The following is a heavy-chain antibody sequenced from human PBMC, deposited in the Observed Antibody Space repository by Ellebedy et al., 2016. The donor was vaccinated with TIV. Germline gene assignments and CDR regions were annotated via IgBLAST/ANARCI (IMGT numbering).Heavy chain of an antibody. D-gene: IGHD3-16*02. Sequence: MPSETLSLTCTISGGSISGYYWSWIRQTPGKGLECIGYFSNSGSTNYNPSLKSRVSISVDTSKNQFSVRLSSVTAADTAVYYCARCWGSYRPLDYWGQGTLVTVSS. CDR1: GGSISGYY. J-gene: IGHJ4*02. V-gene: IGHV4-59*12. CDR2: FSNSGST. CDR3: ARCWGSYRPLDY.